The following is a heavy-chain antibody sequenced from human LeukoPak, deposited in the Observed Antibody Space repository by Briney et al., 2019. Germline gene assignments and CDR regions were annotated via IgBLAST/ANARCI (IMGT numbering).Heavy chain of an antibody. Sequence: PGGSLRLSCTGSGFTFSTHAMTWVRQAPGKGPEWAASISGNGRSTYYSDSVRGRFTISRDNSRNTLYLQMNSLRVDDTAVYYCVSRAFASVLYYFDFWGQGALVTVSP. CDR2: ISGNGRST. CDR1: GFTFSTHA. V-gene: IGHV3-23*01. D-gene: IGHD3-10*01. J-gene: IGHJ4*02. CDR3: VSRAFASVLYYFDF.